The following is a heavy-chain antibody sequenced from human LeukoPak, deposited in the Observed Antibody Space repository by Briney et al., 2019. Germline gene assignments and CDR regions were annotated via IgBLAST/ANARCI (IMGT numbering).Heavy chain of an antibody. CDR1: GGSISSYY. V-gene: IGHV4-59*01. CDR3: ARDIGWYFDL. CDR2: IYYSGST. D-gene: IGHD1-26*01. J-gene: IGHJ2*01. Sequence: SETLSLTCTVSGGSISSYYWSWIRQPPGKGLEWIGYIYYSGSTNYNPSLKSRVTISVDTSKSQFSLKLSSVTAADTAVYYCARDIGWYFDLWGRGTLVTVSS.